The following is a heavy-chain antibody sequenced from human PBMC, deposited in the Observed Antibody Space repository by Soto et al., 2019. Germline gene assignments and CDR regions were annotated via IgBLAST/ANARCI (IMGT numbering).Heavy chain of an antibody. J-gene: IGHJ4*02. CDR3: ARGLYSSGWYDY. CDR2: MNPNSGNT. V-gene: IGHV1-8*01. D-gene: IGHD6-19*01. CDR1: GYTFTSYD. Sequence: ASVKVSCKASGYTFTSYDINWVRQATGQGLEWMGWMNPNSGNTGYAQKFQGRVTMTRNTSISTAYMELSSLRSEDTAVYYCARGLYSSGWYDYWGQGTLVTVSS.